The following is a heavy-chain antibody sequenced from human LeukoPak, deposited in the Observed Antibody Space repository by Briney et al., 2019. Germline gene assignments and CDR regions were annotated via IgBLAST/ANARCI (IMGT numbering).Heavy chain of an antibody. Sequence: GGSLRLSCAASGFTFSSYAMSWVRQAPGKGLEWVSAISGSGGSTYYADSVKGRFTISRDDSKNTAYLQMNSLKTEDTAVYYCTRLPRVYFWSGFLDPACSDYYMDVWGKGTTVTVSS. V-gene: IGHV3-23*01. CDR1: GFTFSSYA. CDR2: ISGSGGST. D-gene: IGHD3-3*01. CDR3: TRLPRVYFWSGFLDPACSDYYMDV. J-gene: IGHJ6*03.